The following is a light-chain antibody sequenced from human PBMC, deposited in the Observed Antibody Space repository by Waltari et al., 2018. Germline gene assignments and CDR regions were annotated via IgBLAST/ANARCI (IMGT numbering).Light chain of an antibody. Sequence: QSALTQPASVSASPGPSITIPCTGTARDIGNHNFVPWYRQHPGKAPQLVIYDVSRRPSDISPRFSGSKSGTTASLTIFGLQPEDEADYYCNSYTTKGTLVVFGGGTKLTVL. J-gene: IGLJ3*02. CDR2: DVS. V-gene: IGLV2-14*03. CDR1: ARDIGNHNF. CDR3: NSYTTKGTLVV.